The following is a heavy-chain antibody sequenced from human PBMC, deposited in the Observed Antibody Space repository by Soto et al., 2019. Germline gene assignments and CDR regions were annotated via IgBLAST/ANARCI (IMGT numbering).Heavy chain of an antibody. CDR3: ARDPLGLGFGVGWFDP. CDR1: GGSISSGGYY. V-gene: IGHV4-31*03. CDR2: IYYSGST. Sequence: QVQLQESGPGLVKPSQTLSLTCTVSGGSISSGGYYWSWIRQHPGKGLEWIGYIYYSGSTYYNPSLKSRVTISVDTSKNQFSLKLSSVTAADTAVYYCARDPLGLGFGVGWFDPWGQGTLVTVSS. J-gene: IGHJ5*02. D-gene: IGHD3-10*01.